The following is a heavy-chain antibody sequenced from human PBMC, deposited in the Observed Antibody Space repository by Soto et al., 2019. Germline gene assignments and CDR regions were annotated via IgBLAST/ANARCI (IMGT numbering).Heavy chain of an antibody. CDR2: AYYRSQWYY. Sequence: PSQTLSLTCAISGDSVSSNSAARNWIRQSPSRGLEWLGRAYYRSQWYYDSAVSVRSRITVIPDTSKNQFSLQLNSVTPEDTAVYYCTKQKGDSRTYNLLDVCGQGTTVTGSS. D-gene: IGHD1-20*01. CDR1: GDSVSSNSAA. V-gene: IGHV6-1*01. J-gene: IGHJ6*02. CDR3: TKQKGDSRTYNLLDV.